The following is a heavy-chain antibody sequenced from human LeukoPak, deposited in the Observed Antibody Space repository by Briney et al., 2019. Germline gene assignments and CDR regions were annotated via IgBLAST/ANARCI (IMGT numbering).Heavy chain of an antibody. CDR1: GGSISSGGYY. V-gene: IGHV4-30-2*01. CDR2: IYHSGST. Sequence: SQTLSLTCTVSGGSISSGGYYWSWIRQPPGKGLEWIGYIYHSGSTYYNPSLKSRVTISVDRSKNQFSLKLSSVTAADTAVYYCASSEPGVTVTFDYWGQGTLVTVSS. CDR3: ASSEPGVTVTFDY. J-gene: IGHJ4*02. D-gene: IGHD4-17*01.